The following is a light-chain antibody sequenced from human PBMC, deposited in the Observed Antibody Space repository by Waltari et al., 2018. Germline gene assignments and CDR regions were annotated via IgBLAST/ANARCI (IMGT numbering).Light chain of an antibody. CDR1: QRVLYSSNSKNY. J-gene: IGKJ4*01. Sequence: DIVMTQSPDSLPVSLGERATIHCKSSQRVLYSSNSKNYLAWYQRKPGQPPKVLIYWASTRESGVPDRFSGSGSGTDFTLTISSLQAEDVAVYYCQQYFGLPLTFGGGTKLEIK. CDR3: QQYFGLPLT. V-gene: IGKV4-1*01. CDR2: WAS.